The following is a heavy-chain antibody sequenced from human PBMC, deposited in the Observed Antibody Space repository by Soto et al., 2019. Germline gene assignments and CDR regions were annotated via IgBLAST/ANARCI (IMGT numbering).Heavy chain of an antibody. CDR3: ARDLRTLYGMDV. Sequence: EVQLVESGGGLIQPGGSLRLSCAASGFTVSSNYMSWVRQAPGKGLEWVSVIYSGDTTYYADSEKGRFTISRDHSKNTLYLQMNSLRAEDTAVYYCARDLRTLYGMDVWGQGTTVTVSS. CDR2: IYSGDTT. V-gene: IGHV3-53*01. J-gene: IGHJ6*02. CDR1: GFTVSSNY.